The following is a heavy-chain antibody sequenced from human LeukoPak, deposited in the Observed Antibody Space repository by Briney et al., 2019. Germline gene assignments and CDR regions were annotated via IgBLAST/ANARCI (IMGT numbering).Heavy chain of an antibody. Sequence: SETLSLTCTVSGVSISTYYWSWIRQPAGKGLEWIGRMYPSGSTTYKPSLKSRVTMSVDTSKKQFSLRLSSVTAADTAVYYCAGSAYYYYMDVWGKGTTVTVSS. CDR2: MYPSGST. CDR1: GVSISTYY. CDR3: AGSAYYYYMDV. D-gene: IGHD3-10*01. J-gene: IGHJ6*03. V-gene: IGHV4-4*07.